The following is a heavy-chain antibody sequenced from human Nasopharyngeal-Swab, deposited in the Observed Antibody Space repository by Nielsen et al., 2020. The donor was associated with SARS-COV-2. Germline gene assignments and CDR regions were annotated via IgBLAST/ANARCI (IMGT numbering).Heavy chain of an antibody. D-gene: IGHD3-22*01. CDR2: IYYSGST. Sequence: WGSLRLSCTVSGGSISSSSYYWGWIRQPPGKGLEWIGSIYYSGSTYYNPSLKSRVTISVDTSKNQFSLKLSSVTAADTAVYYCAKQYYYDSSGYDPRSYYFDYWGQGTLVTVSS. V-gene: IGHV4-39*01. CDR3: AKQYYYDSSGYDPRSYYFDY. J-gene: IGHJ4*02. CDR1: GGSISSSSYY.